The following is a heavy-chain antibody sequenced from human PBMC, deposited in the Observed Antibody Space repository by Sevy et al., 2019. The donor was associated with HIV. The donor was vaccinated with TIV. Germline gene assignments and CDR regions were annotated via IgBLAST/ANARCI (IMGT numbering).Heavy chain of an antibody. CDR3: ARAGNWPYFDY. Sequence: GGSLRLSYAASGFTFSSYSMSWVRQAPGKGLEWVSSISGISNYIYYADSLKGRFTISRDNAKNSLYLQMNSLRAEDTAVYYCARAGNWPYFDYWGQGTLVTVSS. D-gene: IGHD1-1*01. J-gene: IGHJ4*02. CDR1: GFTFSSYS. V-gene: IGHV3-21*01. CDR2: ISGISNYI.